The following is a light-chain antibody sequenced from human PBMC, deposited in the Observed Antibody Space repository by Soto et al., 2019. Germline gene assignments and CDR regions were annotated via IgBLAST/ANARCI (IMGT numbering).Light chain of an antibody. J-gene: IGKJ3*01. Sequence: DIQMTQSPSTLSASVGDRVTITCWASQSISSWLAWYQQKPGKAPKLLIYKASSLESGVPSRFSGSGSGTEFTLTISSLQPDAFATYYCQQYNSPFTFGPGTKVDIK. V-gene: IGKV1-5*03. CDR1: QSISSW. CDR2: KAS. CDR3: QQYNSPFT.